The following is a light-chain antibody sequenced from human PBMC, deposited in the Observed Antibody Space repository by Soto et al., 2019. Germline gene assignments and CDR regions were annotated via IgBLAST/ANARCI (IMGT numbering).Light chain of an antibody. CDR2: GNS. J-gene: IGLJ1*01. Sequence: QSVLTQPPAVSGAPGQRVTIYCTGSSSNIGAGYDVHWYQQLPGTAPKLLIYGNSIRPSGVPDRFSGSKSGTSASLAITGLQAEDEADYYCQSYDSSLSGVFGTGTKLTVL. CDR1: SSNIGAGYD. CDR3: QSYDSSLSGV. V-gene: IGLV1-40*01.